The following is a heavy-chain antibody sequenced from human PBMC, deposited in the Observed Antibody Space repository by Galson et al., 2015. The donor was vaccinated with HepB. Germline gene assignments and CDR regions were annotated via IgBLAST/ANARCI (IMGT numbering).Heavy chain of an antibody. D-gene: IGHD1-14*01. Sequence: SLRLSCAASGFTFSSYGMHWVRQAPGKGLEWVAVISYDGSNKYYADSVKGRFTISRDNSKNTLYLQMNSLRAEDTAVYYCAKPLYKGRQVGAFDIWGQGTMVTVSS. V-gene: IGHV3-30*18. CDR2: ISYDGSNK. CDR3: AKPLYKGRQVGAFDI. CDR1: GFTFSSYG. J-gene: IGHJ3*02.